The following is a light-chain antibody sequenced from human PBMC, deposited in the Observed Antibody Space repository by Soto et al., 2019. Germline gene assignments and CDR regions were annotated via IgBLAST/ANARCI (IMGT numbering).Light chain of an antibody. CDR3: GSYTISSSRV. J-gene: IGLJ1*01. CDR2: DVS. CDR1: SRDVGAYDF. V-gene: IGLV2-14*03. Sequence: QSVLTQPASVSGSPGQSITISCTGTSRDVGAYDFVSWYQQHPGKAPKLVIYDVSNRPSGVSTRFSGSKSGNTASLTISGLQAEDEADYYCGSYTISSSRVFGTGTKVTVL.